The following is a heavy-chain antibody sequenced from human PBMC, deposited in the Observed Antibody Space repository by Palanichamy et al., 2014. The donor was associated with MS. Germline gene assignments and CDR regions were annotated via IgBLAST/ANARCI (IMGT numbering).Heavy chain of an antibody. V-gene: IGHV4-39*01. J-gene: IGHJ4*02. CDR1: GGSIYSHGYY. Sequence: QLQLEESGPGLVRPSETLSLTCTVSGGSIYSHGYYWGWIRQPPGKGLEWIGSVYYSGTTYYNPSLSSRVTISLDTSTNQFSLKLNSVIAADTAVYYCSRESLAAGAIHYWGQGTLVTVPS. CDR3: SRESLAAGAIHY. CDR2: VYYSGTT. D-gene: IGHD1-26*01.